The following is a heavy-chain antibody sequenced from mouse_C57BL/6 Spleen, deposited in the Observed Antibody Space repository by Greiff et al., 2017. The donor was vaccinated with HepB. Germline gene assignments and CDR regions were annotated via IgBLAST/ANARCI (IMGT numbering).Heavy chain of an antibody. D-gene: IGHD2-4*01. J-gene: IGHJ1*03. CDR3: ARKDYDYDWYFDV. Sequence: VQLQQSGPELVKPGASVKIPCKASGYTFTDYNMDWVKQSHGKSLEWIGDINPNNGGTIYNQKFKGKATLTVDKSSSTAYMEIRSLTSEDTAVYYCARKDYDYDWYFDVWGTGTTVTVSS. V-gene: IGHV1-18*01. CDR2: INPNNGGT. CDR1: GYTFTDYN.